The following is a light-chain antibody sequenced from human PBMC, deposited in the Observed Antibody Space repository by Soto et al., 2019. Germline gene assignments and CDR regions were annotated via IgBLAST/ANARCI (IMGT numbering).Light chain of an antibody. J-gene: IGKJ5*01. CDR1: QSVSSRS. CDR2: GAS. CDR3: QQRSNWRIT. Sequence: EIVLTQSPGTLSLSPGERATLSCRASQSVSSRSLAWYQQKPGQAPRLLISGASSRAADIPDRFSGSGSGTDFTLTISSLEPEDFAVYYCQQRSNWRITFGQGTRLEIK. V-gene: IGKV3D-20*02.